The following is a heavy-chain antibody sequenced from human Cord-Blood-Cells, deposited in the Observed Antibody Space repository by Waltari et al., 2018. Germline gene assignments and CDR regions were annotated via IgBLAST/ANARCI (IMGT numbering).Heavy chain of an antibody. CDR1: GYTSTGYT. V-gene: IGHV1-2*02. D-gene: IGHD2-21*02. CDR2: INPNSGGT. Sequence: QVQLVQSGAEVKKPGASVKGPCKDFGYTSTGYTIHRVRQAPGQGLEWMGWINPNSGGTNYAQKFQGRVTMTRDTSISTAYMELSRLRSDDTAVYYCARVVTAINWFDPWGQGTLVTVSS. J-gene: IGHJ5*02. CDR3: ARVVTAINWFDP.